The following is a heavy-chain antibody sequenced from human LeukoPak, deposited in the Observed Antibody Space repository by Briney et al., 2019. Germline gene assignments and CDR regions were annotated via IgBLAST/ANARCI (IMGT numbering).Heavy chain of an antibody. Sequence: ASVKASCKASGYTFTGYYMHWVGQAPGQGREWMGWINPNSGGTNYAQKFQGRVTMPRDTSISTAYLELSRLRSDDTAVYYCARVPAANLYYYYYYRDVWGKGTTVTVSS. J-gene: IGHJ6*03. CDR3: ARVPAANLYYYYYYRDV. D-gene: IGHD2-2*01. CDR2: INPNSGGT. CDR1: GYTFTGYY. V-gene: IGHV1-2*02.